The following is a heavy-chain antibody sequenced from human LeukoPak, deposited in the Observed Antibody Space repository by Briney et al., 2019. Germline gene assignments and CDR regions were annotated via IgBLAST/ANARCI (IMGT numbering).Heavy chain of an antibody. J-gene: IGHJ4*02. CDR2: ITSSSTFT. CDR3: ARGPSGYHNT. CDR1: GFTFDDFG. V-gene: IGHV3-21*01. D-gene: IGHD5-12*01. Sequence: PGGSLRLSCAASGFTFDDFGMSWVRQAPGKGLEWVSSITSSSTFTYYADSVKGRFTISRDNARNSLYLQMNSLRAEDTAVYYCARGPSGYHNTGGQGTLVTVSS.